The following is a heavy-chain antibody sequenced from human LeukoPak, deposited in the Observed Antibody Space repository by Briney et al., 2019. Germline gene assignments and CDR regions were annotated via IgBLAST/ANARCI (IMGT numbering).Heavy chain of an antibody. J-gene: IGHJ4*02. CDR1: GFTFSDYW. V-gene: IGHV3-7*03. Sequence: GGSLRLSCAASGFTFSDYWMQWVRQAPGKGLEWVANIKEDGSNKYYVDSVKGRFTISRDNAKNSLYLQMNSLGAAGTAVYYCARRYFDSWGQGTLVTVSS. CDR2: IKEDGSNK. CDR3: ARRYFDS.